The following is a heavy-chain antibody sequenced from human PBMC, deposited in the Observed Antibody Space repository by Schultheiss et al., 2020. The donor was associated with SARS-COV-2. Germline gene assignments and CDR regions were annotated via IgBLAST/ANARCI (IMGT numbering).Heavy chain of an antibody. D-gene: IGHD1-7*01. CDR2: ISYDGSNK. J-gene: IGHJ5*02. CDR3: ASPITGTTRVGTGFDP. CDR1: GFTFSSYA. Sequence: GGSLRLSCAASGFTFSSYAMSWVRQAPGKGLEWVAVISYDGSNKYYSDSVRGRFTISRDNSKNTLYLQMNSLRAEDTAVYYCASPITGTTRVGTGFDPWGQGTLVTVSS. V-gene: IGHV3-30*07.